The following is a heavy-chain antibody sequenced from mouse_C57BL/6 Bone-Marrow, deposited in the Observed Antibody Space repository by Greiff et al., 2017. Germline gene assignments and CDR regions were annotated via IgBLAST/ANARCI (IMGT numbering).Heavy chain of an antibody. CDR1: GYTFTSYG. V-gene: IGHV1-81*01. CDR2: IYPRSGNT. J-gene: IGHJ2*01. D-gene: IGHD1-1*01. Sequence: QVQLQQSGAELARPGASVKLSCKASGYTFTSYGISWVKQRTGQGLEWIGEIYPRSGNTYYNEKFKGKATLTADKSSSTAYMQLSSLTSEDSAVYFCAREITTVVATNFDYWGQGTTLTVSS. CDR3: AREITTVVATNFDY.